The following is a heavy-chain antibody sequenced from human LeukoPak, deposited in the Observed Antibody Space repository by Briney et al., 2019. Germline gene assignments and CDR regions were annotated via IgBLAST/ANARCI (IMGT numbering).Heavy chain of an antibody. CDR3: ANPSRRGYSYGYAGNNWFDP. D-gene: IGHD5-18*01. V-gene: IGHV3-23*01. CDR2: ISGSGGST. Sequence: PGGSLRLSCAASGFTFSSYAMSWVRQAPGKGLEWVSAISGSGGSTYYADSVKGRFTISRDNSKNTLYLQMNSLRAEDTAVYYCANPSRRGYSYGYAGNNWFDPWGQGPLVTVSS. J-gene: IGHJ5*02. CDR1: GFTFSSYA.